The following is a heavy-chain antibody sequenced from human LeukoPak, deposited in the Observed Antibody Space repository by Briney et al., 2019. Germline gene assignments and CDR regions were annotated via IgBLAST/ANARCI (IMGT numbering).Heavy chain of an antibody. V-gene: IGHV4-34*01. Sequence: SETLSVTCAVYGGSFSGYYWSWIRQPPGKGLEWIGEINHSGSTNYNPSLKSRVTISVDTSKNQFSLKLSSVTAADMAVYYCARWITYYDFWSGYNWFDPWGQGTLVTVSS. J-gene: IGHJ5*02. CDR2: INHSGST. D-gene: IGHD3-3*01. CDR1: GGSFSGYY. CDR3: ARWITYYDFWSGYNWFDP.